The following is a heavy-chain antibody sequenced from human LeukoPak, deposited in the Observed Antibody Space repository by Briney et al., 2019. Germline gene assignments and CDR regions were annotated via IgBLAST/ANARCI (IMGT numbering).Heavy chain of an antibody. Sequence: SETLSLTCTVSGGSISSYYWSWIRQSAGKGLEWIGRIYTSGSTNYNPSLKSRVTMSVDTSKNQFSLKLSSVTAADTAVYYCARVRRGSGSYSENWFDPWGQGTLVTVSS. V-gene: IGHV4-4*07. CDR2: IYTSGST. CDR3: ARVRRGSGSYSENWFDP. D-gene: IGHD3-10*01. J-gene: IGHJ5*02. CDR1: GGSISSYY.